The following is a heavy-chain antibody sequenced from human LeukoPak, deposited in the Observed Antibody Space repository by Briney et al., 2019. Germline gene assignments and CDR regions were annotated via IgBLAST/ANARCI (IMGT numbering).Heavy chain of an antibody. CDR1: GYSFTSYW. CDR2: TYPGDSDT. V-gene: IGHV5-51*01. D-gene: IGHD2-15*01. J-gene: IGHJ3*02. CDR3: ARPRESMVVGAFDI. Sequence: GESLKISCKGSGYSFTSYWIGWVRQMPGKGLEWMGITYPGDSDTRYSPSLQGQVTISADKSISTAYLQWSSLKASDTAMYYCARPRESMVVGAFDIWGQGTMVTVSS.